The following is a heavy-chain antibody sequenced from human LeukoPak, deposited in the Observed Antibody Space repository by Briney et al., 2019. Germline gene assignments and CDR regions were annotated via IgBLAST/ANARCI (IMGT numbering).Heavy chain of an antibody. J-gene: IGHJ3*02. CDR2: IYYSGST. D-gene: IGHD3-16*01. CDR1: GGSISSYY. CDR3: ARYPVWGDAFDI. V-gene: IGHV4-59*01. Sequence: SETVSLTCTVSGGSISSYYWSWIRQPPGKGLEWIGYIYYSGSTNYNPSLKSRVTISVDTSKNQFSLKLSSVTAADTAVYYCARYPVWGDAFDIWGQGTMVTVSS.